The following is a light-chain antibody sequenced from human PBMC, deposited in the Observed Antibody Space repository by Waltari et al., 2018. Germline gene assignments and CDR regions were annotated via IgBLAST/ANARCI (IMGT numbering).Light chain of an antibody. Sequence: SALTQPRSVSESPGQSVTISCTGTSSDVGGYEFVYWYQQHPGKAPKLIIYGVSQRPSGVPDRFSASKSGNTASLTISGLQAEDEADYYCCSYAGSNIRVFGGGTKVTVL. V-gene: IGLV2-11*01. J-gene: IGLJ3*02. CDR3: CSYAGSNIRV. CDR1: SSDVGGYEF. CDR2: GVS.